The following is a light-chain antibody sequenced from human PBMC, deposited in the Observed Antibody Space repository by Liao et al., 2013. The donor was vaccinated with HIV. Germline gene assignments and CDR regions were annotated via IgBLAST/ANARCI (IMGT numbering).Light chain of an antibody. J-gene: IGLJ3*02. V-gene: IGLV3-21*04. Sequence: SYELSQPPSVSVAPGKTAKITCGGDNIGSRSVHWYQQKPGQAPVPVIFYDSERPSGIPERFSGSKSASTATLTVTRVEAGDEADYYCQVWDSTGDHPYWVFGGGTKLTVL. CDR2: YDS. CDR1: NIGSRS. CDR3: QVWDSTGDHPYWV.